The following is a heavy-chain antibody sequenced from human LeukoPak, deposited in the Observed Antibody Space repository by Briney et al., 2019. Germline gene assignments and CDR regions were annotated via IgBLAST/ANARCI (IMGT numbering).Heavy chain of an antibody. J-gene: IGHJ4*02. V-gene: IGHV5-51*01. CDR3: ARQYGRPFDF. CDR2: IYPGDSDT. D-gene: IGHD4-17*01. Sequence: GESLKISCXGSGYSFTSYWIGWVRQMPGKGLEWMGLIYPGDSDTRYSPSFQGQVSISVDKSISTTFLQWSSLKASDTAMYYCARQYGRPFDFWGQGTLVTVSS. CDR1: GYSFTSYW.